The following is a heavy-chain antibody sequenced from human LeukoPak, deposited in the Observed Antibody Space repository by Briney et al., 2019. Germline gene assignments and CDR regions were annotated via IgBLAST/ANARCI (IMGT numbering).Heavy chain of an antibody. V-gene: IGHV5-51*01. CDR3: ARPGQLGEYTPYYFDY. D-gene: IGHD3-16*01. CDR1: EYSFPNYC. J-gene: IGHJ4*02. Sequence: GESLKISCKHSEYSFPNYCIGWVRQMPGKGLEWMGIIYPGDSDTRYSPSFQGQVTISADKSISTAYLQWSSLKASDTAMYYCARPGQLGEYTPYYFDYWGQGVLVTVSS. CDR2: IYPGDSDT.